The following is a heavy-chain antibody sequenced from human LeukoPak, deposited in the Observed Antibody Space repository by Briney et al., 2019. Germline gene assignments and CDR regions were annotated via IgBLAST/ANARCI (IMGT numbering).Heavy chain of an antibody. D-gene: IGHD3-3*01. V-gene: IGHV3-7*01. CDR2: IKQDGSEK. J-gene: IGHJ6*02. CDR3: ARDMYYDFWSGSPLSRYGMDV. CDR1: GFTFSSYW. Sequence: GGSLRLSCAASGFTFSSYWMSWVRQAPGKGLEWVGNIKQDGSEKYYVDYVKGRFTISRDNAKNSLYLQMNSLRAEDTAVYYCARDMYYDFWSGSPLSRYGMDVWGQGTTVTVSS.